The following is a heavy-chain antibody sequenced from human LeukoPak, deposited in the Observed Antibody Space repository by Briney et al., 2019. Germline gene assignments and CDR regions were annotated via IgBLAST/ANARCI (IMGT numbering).Heavy chain of an antibody. D-gene: IGHD1-26*01. Sequence: SEALSLTCTVSGGSISSGSYYWSWIRQPAGKGLEWIGRIYTSGSTNYNPSLKSRVTISVDTSKNQFSLKLSSVTAADTAVYYCARGVGATTCFDYWGQGTLVTVSS. CDR1: GGSISSGSYY. CDR2: IYTSGST. CDR3: ARGVGATTCFDY. V-gene: IGHV4-61*02. J-gene: IGHJ4*02.